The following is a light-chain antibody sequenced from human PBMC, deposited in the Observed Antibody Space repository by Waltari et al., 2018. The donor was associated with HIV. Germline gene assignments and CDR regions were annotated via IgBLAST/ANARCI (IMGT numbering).Light chain of an antibody. CDR1: RPLNHY. V-gene: IGLV3-19*01. CDR2: DKN. CDR3: ASRDNNGKRVL. J-gene: IGLJ3*02. Sequence: SSELTQDHAVSVALGQTVTITGQGERPLNHYAPAHQQKPGQAPILVIYDKNTRPSGIPDRFSGSTSGNTASLTITGSQAEDEADYYCASRDNNGKRVLFGGGTKVTVL.